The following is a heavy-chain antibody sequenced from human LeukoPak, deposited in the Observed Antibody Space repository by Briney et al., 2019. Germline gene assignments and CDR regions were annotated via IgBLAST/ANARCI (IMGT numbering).Heavy chain of an antibody. CDR2: IYYRRST. CDR1: GGSVSSSSYY. J-gene: IGHJ3*02. V-gene: IGHV4-61*01. Sequence: SETLSLTCTVSGGSVSSSSYYWSCVRPPPGKGLEWIGYIYYRRSTNYNPSLKIRVTMSVDASKTQLSPKPSSVTAAETAVYYCARADCSGGSCYAFDIWGQGTMVTASS. D-gene: IGHD2-15*01. CDR3: ARADCSGGSCYAFDI.